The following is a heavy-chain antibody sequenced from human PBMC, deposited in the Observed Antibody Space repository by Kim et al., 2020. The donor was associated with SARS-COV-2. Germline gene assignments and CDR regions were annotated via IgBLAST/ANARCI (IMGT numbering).Heavy chain of an antibody. J-gene: IGHJ4*02. CDR3: STRRSYSHDY. Sequence: GGSLRLSCAASGITFSSSALSWVRQTPGKGLEWVSTLGGDDSTFYADSVRGRFTISRDNSKNTLRLQMNSLRAEDTAIYYCSTRRSYSHDYWGQGTLDTVSS. D-gene: IGHD2-21*01. CDR2: LGGDDST. V-gene: IGHV3-23*01. CDR1: GITFSSSA.